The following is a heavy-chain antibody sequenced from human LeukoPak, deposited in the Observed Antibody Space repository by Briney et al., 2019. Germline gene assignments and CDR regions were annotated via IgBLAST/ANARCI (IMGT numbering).Heavy chain of an antibody. CDR3: ARDYSNYGFDP. J-gene: IGHJ5*02. CDR2: INPIFGIA. D-gene: IGHD4-11*01. V-gene: IGHV1-69*04. CDR1: GGTFSSYA. Sequence: SVKVSCKASGGTFSSYAISWVRQAPGQGLEWMGRINPIFGIANYAQKFQGRVTITADKSTSTAYMELSSLRSEDTAVYYCARDYSNYGFDPWGQGTLVTVSS.